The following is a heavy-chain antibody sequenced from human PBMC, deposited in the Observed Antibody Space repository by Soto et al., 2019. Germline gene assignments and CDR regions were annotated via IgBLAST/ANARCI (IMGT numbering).Heavy chain of an antibody. Sequence: PGESLKISCKGSGYNFAIYWIAWVRQMPGKGLEWMGVIYPGNSDARYNPSFRGQVTISADKSITTAYLQWSSLKASDTAIYYCARQDGDGLFYFDYWGQGTLVTVSS. CDR1: GYNFAIYW. J-gene: IGHJ4*02. CDR3: ARQDGDGLFYFDY. V-gene: IGHV5-51*01. CDR2: IYPGNSDA. D-gene: IGHD4-17*01.